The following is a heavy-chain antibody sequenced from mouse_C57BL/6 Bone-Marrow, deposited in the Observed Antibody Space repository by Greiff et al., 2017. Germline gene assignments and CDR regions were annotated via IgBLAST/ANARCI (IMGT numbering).Heavy chain of an antibody. CDR1: GFTFSSYG. V-gene: IGHV5-6*01. D-gene: IGHD3-3*01. CDR2: ISSGGSYT. CDR3: ARGRGLGRNWDFDV. Sequence: EVHLVESGGDLVKPGGSLKLSCAASGFTFSSYGMSWVRQTPDKRLEWVATISSGGSYTDYPDSVKGRFTISRDNAKNTRYLQMSSLKSEDTAMYYCARGRGLGRNWDFDVWGTGTTVTVSS. J-gene: IGHJ1*03.